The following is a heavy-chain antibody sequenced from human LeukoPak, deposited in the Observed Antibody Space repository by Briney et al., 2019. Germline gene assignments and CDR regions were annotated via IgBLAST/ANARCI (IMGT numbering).Heavy chain of an antibody. D-gene: IGHD3-10*01. CDR3: ARDRSYYGSGSYYTPFDH. CDR1: GYTFTSYG. J-gene: IGHJ4*02. V-gene: IGHV1-18*01. CDR2: VSAYNGNT. Sequence: GASVKVSCKASGYTFTSYGISWVRQAPGQRLEWMGWVSAYNGNTNYAQKLQGRVTMTTDTSTSTAYMELRSLRSDDTAVYYCARDRSYYGSGSYYTPFDHWGQGTMVTVSS.